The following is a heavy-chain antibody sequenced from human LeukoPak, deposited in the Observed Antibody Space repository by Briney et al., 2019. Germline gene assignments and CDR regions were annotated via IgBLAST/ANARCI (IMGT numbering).Heavy chain of an antibody. CDR2: QSGSGSSV. D-gene: IGHD2-8*01. CDR1: GFTFSNNG. J-gene: IGHJ5*02. V-gene: IGHV3-23*01. CDR3: AKGLNWFDP. Sequence: QSGGSLTLSCVVSGFTFSNNGMSWVRQAPGKGLEWVSGQSGSGSSVHYADSVRGRLTISRDNSRNTLYLQLDSLRADDTAVYYCAKGLNWFDPWGQGTPVIVSS.